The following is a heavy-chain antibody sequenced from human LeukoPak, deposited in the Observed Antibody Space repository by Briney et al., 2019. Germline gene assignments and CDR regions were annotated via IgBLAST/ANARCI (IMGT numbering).Heavy chain of an antibody. Sequence: GGSLRLSCAASGFTFSSYSMNWVRQAPGKGLEWVSSISSSSSYIYYADSVKGRFTISRDNSKNTLYLQMNSLRAEDTAVYYCAKTNSGWPLAPNDYWGQGTLVTVSS. V-gene: IGHV3-21*04. J-gene: IGHJ4*02. D-gene: IGHD6-19*01. CDR2: ISSSSSYI. CDR1: GFTFSSYS. CDR3: AKTNSGWPLAPNDY.